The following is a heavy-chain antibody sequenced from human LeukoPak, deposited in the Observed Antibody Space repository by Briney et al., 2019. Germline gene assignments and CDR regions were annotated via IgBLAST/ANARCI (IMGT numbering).Heavy chain of an antibody. CDR2: IYSSGST. CDR3: ARGGYCGGDCYFYH. CDR1: GGSISSGNYY. D-gene: IGHD2-21*02. Sequence: SETLSLTCAVSGGSISSGNYYWSWIRQPAGKGLEWIGRIYSSGSTNYNPSLKSRVTISVDTSKNQFSLKLSSVTAADTAVYYCARGGYCGGDCYFYHWGQGTLVTVSS. V-gene: IGHV4-61*02. J-gene: IGHJ4*02.